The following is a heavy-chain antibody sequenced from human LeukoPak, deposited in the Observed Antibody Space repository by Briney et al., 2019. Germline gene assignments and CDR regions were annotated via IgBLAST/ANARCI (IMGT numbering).Heavy chain of an antibody. J-gene: IGHJ5*02. CDR1: GGTFSSYA. D-gene: IGHD7-27*01. CDR2: IIPIFGTA. Sequence: SVKVSCKASGGTFSSYAISWVRQAPGQGLGWMGGIIPIFGTANYAQKFQGRVTITADESTSTAYMELSSLRSEDTAVYYCAGGTPLGYWFDPWGQGTLVTVSS. CDR3: AGGTPLGYWFDP. V-gene: IGHV1-69*13.